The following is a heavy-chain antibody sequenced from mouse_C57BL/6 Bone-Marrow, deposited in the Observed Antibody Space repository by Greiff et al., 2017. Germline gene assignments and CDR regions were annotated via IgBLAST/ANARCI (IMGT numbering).Heavy chain of an antibody. CDR3: ARQLRLRGDY. V-gene: IGHV5-6*01. CDR2: ISSGGSYT. J-gene: IGHJ4*01. CDR1: GFTFSSYG. D-gene: IGHD3-2*02. Sequence: EVQGVESGGDLVKPGGSLKLPCAASGFTFSSYGMSWVRQTPDKRLEWVATISSGGSYTYYPDSVKGRFTISRDNAKNTLYLQMSSLKSEDTAMYYCARQLRLRGDYWGQGTSVTVSS.